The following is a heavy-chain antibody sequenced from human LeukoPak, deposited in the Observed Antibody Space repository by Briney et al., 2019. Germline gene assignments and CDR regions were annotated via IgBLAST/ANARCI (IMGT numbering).Heavy chain of an antibody. CDR2: IYSDNT. D-gene: IGHD4/OR15-4a*01. CDR1: GFTFSSYE. J-gene: IGHJ4*02. Sequence: PGGSLRLSCAASGFTFSSYEMNWVRQAPGKGLEWVSFIYSDNTHCSDSVKGRFTISRDNSKNTLYLQMNSLRAEDTAVYYCARRAGAYSHPYDYWGQGTLVTVSS. V-gene: IGHV3-53*01. CDR3: ARRAGAYSHPYDY.